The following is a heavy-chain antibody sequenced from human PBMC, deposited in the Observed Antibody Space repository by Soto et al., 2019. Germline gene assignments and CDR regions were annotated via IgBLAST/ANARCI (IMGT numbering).Heavy chain of an antibody. CDR1: GFTFSSYG. J-gene: IGHJ6*03. CDR3: ARGGISGSSSPYYYYYYMDV. V-gene: IGHV3-33*01. D-gene: IGHD6-6*01. CDR2: IWYDGSNK. Sequence: GESLKISCAASGFTFSSYGMHWVRQAPGKGLEWVAVIWYDGSNKYYADSVKGRFTISRDNSKNTLYLQMNSLRAEDTAVYYCARGGISGSSSPYYYYYYMDVWGKGTTVTVSS.